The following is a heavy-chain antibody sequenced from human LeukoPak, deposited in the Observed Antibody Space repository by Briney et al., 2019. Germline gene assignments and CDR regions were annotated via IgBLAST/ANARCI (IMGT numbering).Heavy chain of an antibody. J-gene: IGHJ6*03. Sequence: SQTLSLTCAISGDSVSSNSAAWNWIRQSPSRGLEWLGRTYYRYKWYNDYAVCMNSRITINPDTSKNQFSLQLNSVTPEDKAVYYCARAGPIVVVPAAIRAYYYYYMDVWGKGTTVTVSS. V-gene: IGHV6-1*01. D-gene: IGHD2-2*02. CDR2: TYYRYKWYN. CDR1: GDSVSSNSAA. CDR3: ARAGPIVVVPAAIRAYYYYYMDV.